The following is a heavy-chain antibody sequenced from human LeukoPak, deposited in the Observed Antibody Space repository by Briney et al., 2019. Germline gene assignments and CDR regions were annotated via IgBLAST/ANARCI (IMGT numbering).Heavy chain of an antibody. J-gene: IGHJ6*02. Sequence: PGGSLRLSCAASGFTFSSYGMHWVRQAPGKGLEWVADIWYDGSNKYYADSVKGRFTISRDNSKNTLYLQMNSLRAEDTAVYYCAKAFGESYYYYYGMDVWGQGTTVTVSS. CDR2: IWYDGSNK. CDR1: GFTFSSYG. V-gene: IGHV3-33*06. CDR3: AKAFGESYYYYYGMDV. D-gene: IGHD3-10*01.